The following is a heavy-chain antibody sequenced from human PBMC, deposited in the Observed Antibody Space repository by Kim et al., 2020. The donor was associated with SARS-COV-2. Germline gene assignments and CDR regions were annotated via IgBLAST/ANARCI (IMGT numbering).Heavy chain of an antibody. Sequence: GSEKNYVDSVKGRFTISRDNTKNSLYLQMQSLRAEDTALYYCTRGTGWTDFWGQGTLVTVSS. V-gene: IGHV3-7*01. CDR2: GSEK. D-gene: IGHD6-19*01. CDR3: TRGTGWTDF. J-gene: IGHJ4*02.